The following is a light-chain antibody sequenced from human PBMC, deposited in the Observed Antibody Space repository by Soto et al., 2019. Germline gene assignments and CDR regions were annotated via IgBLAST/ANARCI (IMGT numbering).Light chain of an antibody. CDR2: WAS. CDR1: QSVLYSSNNKNY. J-gene: IGKJ1*01. V-gene: IGKV4-1*01. CDR3: QQYYNIPQT. Sequence: DIVMTQSPDSVAVSLGERATINCKSSQSVLYSSNNKNYLTWYQQRPGQPPKLLVSWASTREAGVPDRVSGSGSGTDFTLTISSLQAEDVETYYCQQYYNIPQTFGQGTKVEIK.